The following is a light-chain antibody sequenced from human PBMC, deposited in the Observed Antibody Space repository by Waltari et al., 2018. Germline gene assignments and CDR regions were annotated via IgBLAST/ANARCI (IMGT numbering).Light chain of an antibody. Sequence: EIVMTQSPATLSVSPGERATLSCRASQSVSSNLAYQQKPGQAPRLLIYGASTRATGIPARFSGSGSGTEFTLTISSLQSEDFAVYYCQQYNNWPPLTFGGGTKVEIK. CDR1: QSVSSN. CDR3: QQYNNWPPLT. V-gene: IGKV3-15*01. J-gene: IGKJ4*01. CDR2: GAS.